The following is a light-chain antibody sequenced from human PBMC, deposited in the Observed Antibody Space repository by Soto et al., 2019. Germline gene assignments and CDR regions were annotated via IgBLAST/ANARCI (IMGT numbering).Light chain of an antibody. CDR3: NSYTSRSTVV. Sequence: QSALTQPASVSGSPGQSITISCTGTSSDVGAYNYVSWYQQHPGKVPKLVIYHVSNRPSGVSNRFSASKSGNTASLTISGLQADDEADYYCNSYTSRSTVVFGGGTKLTVL. V-gene: IGLV2-14*03. CDR1: SSDVGAYNY. J-gene: IGLJ2*01. CDR2: HVS.